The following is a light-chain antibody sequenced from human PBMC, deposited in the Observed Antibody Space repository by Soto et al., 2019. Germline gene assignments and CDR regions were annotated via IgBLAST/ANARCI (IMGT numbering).Light chain of an antibody. CDR2: EGT. CDR1: SSDVRSSNL. Sequence: QSALTQPASVSGSPGQSITISCTGTSSDVRSSNLVSWYQQHPGKAPKVMIYEGTQRPSGVSNRFSGSKSGNTASLTISGLQAEDEADYYCCSFAGSSTYVFGTGTKLTVL. J-gene: IGLJ1*01. V-gene: IGLV2-23*01. CDR3: CSFAGSSTYV.